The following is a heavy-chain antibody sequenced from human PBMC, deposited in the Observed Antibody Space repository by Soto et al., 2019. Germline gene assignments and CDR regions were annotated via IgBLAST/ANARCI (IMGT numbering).Heavy chain of an antibody. V-gene: IGHV3-30*18. CDR3: AKCAKGRELLGAFDI. CDR1: VFPFISYA. CDR2: ISYDGSNK. Sequence: HHWGSLRLSCASSVFPFISYAMHGVRQAPGKGLEWVAVISYDGSNKYYADSVRGRFTISRDNSKNTLYLQMNSLRAEDTAVYYCAKCAKGRELLGAFDIWGQGTMVTVSS. D-gene: IGHD1-26*01. J-gene: IGHJ3*02.